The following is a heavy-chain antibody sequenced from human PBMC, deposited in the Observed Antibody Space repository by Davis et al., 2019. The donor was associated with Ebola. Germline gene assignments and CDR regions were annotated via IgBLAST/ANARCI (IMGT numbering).Heavy chain of an antibody. CDR3: ARVDIVATINAFDI. CDR1: GGSISSSNW. D-gene: IGHD5-12*01. Sequence: PSETLSLTCAVSGGSISSSNWWSWVRQPPGKGLEWIGEIYHSGSTNYNPSLKSRVTISVDKSKNQFSLKLSSVTAADTAVYYCARVDIVATINAFDIWGQGTMVTVSS. V-gene: IGHV4-4*02. CDR2: IYHSGST. J-gene: IGHJ3*02.